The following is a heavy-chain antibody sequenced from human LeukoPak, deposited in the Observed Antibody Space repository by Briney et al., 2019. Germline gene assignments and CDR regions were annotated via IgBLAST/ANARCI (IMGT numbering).Heavy chain of an antibody. CDR1: GFTFYSDW. CDR3: ARGGGLDV. CDR2: INHNGNVN. D-gene: IGHD3-16*01. V-gene: IGHV3-7*03. J-gene: IGHJ6*02. Sequence: GGSLRLSCAASGFTFYSDWMNWARQAPGKGLEWVASINHNGNVNYYVDSVKGRFTISRDNAKNSLYLQMSNLRAEDTAVYFCARGGGLDVWGQGATVTVSS.